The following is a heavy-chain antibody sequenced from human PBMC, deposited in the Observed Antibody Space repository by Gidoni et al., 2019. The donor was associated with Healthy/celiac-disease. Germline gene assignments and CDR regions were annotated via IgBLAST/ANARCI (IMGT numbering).Heavy chain of an antibody. CDR1: GFTFSSYA. D-gene: IGHD3-22*01. J-gene: IGHJ5*02. CDR2: ISGSGGST. Sequence: EVQLLESGGGLVQPGGSLRLSCAATGFTFSSYAMSWVRQAPGKGLEWVSAISGSGGSTYYADAVKGRFTISRDNSKNTLYLQMNSLRAEDTAVYYCAKGGRRVDRYNWFDPWGQGTLVTVSS. CDR3: AKGGRRVDRYNWFDP. V-gene: IGHV3-23*01.